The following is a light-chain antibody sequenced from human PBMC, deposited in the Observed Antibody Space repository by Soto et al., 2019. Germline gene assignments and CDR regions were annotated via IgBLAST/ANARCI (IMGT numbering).Light chain of an antibody. V-gene: IGKV1-5*01. Sequence: DIQMTQSPSTLSASVGDRVTITCRASQSISRSLAWYQQKPGKAPNLLIYDASSLESGVPSRFSGSGFGTEFTLTISSLQPDHFATYYCQQYNSYLLTFGPGTTVDIK. J-gene: IGKJ3*01. CDR2: DAS. CDR1: QSISRS. CDR3: QQYNSYLLT.